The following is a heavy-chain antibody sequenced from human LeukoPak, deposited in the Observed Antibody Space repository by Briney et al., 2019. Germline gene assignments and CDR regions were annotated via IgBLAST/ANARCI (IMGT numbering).Heavy chain of an antibody. CDR2: FHYSGST. CDR1: GGSISSYY. J-gene: IGHJ4*02. V-gene: IGHV4-59*01. Sequence: PSETLSLTCTVSGGSISSYYWSWIRQPPGKGLEWIGYFHYSGSTNHNPSLRSRVAISVGNSNNQFLHQLSHVTTADTAVYYYSGFYGFCNDGVCYTSPPALWSQGRLVTV. CDR3: SGFYGFCNDGVCYTSPPAL. D-gene: IGHD2-8*01.